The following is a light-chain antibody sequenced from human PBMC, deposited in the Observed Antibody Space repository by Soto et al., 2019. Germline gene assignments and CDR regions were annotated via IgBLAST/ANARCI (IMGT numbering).Light chain of an antibody. CDR3: QQRSNWPT. CDR1: QSVSSY. Sequence: EIVLTQSPATLSLSPGERATLSCRASQSVSSYLAWYQQKPGQSPSLLIYDASNRATVVPARFSGSGSGTDFTLTISSLEPEDFAVYYCQQRSNWPTVGQGTKVEIK. CDR2: DAS. J-gene: IGKJ1*01. V-gene: IGKV3-11*01.